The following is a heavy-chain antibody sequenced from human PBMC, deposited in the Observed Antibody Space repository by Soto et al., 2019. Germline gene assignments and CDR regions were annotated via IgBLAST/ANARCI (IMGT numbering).Heavy chain of an antibody. CDR3: AAHDFGDYGGIGLMEY. CDR1: GFSVSSNY. Sequence: EIQLVESGGGLVQPGGSLRLSCAASGFSVSSNYMSWVRQAPGKGLEWVSVIYNDGTTYYADSVKGRVTISRDNSKNTLYLQMNSLRAEDTAVYYCAAHDFGDYGGIGLMEYWGQGTLVTVSS. CDR2: IYNDGTT. D-gene: IGHD4-17*01. V-gene: IGHV3-66*01. J-gene: IGHJ4*02.